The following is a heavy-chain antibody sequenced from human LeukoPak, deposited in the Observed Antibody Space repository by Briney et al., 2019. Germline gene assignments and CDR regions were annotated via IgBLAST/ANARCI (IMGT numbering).Heavy chain of an antibody. CDR1: GGSFRGYY. CDR3: ARGRSQGSGSYYKDY. D-gene: IGHD3-10*01. V-gene: IGHV4-34*01. Sequence: PSETLSLTCAVYGGSFRGYYRSWIRQPPGKGLEWIGEINHSGSTNYNPSLKSRVTISVDTSKNQFSLKLSSVTAADTAVYYCARGRSQGSGSYYKDYWGQGTLVTVSS. J-gene: IGHJ4*02. CDR2: INHSGST.